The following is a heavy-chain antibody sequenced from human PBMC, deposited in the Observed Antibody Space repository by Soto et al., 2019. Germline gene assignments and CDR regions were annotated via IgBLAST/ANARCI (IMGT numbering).Heavy chain of an antibody. CDR1: GGTFSSYA. CDR3: ARYSLVLSGSYFFYNY. D-gene: IGHD1-26*01. CDR2: IIPIFGTA. V-gene: IGHV1-69*13. Sequence: SLKVSCKASGGTFSSYAISWVRQAPGQGLEWMGGIIPIFGTANYAQKFQGRVTITADESTSTAYMELSSLRSEDTAVFYCARYSLVLSGSYFFYNYWGQGTLVTVSS. J-gene: IGHJ4*02.